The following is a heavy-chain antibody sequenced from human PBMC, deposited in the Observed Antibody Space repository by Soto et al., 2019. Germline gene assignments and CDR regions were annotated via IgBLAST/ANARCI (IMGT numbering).Heavy chain of an antibody. V-gene: IGHV3-53*02. Sequence: EVQLVETGGGLIQPGGSLRLSCAASGITVSTNYMSWVRQAPGKGLEWVSVIYSDGKTFYADSVKGRFTISRDNSQNTVSLQMNSLRADDTAVYYCARDGGEGYYDSSGYMAVWGQGTLVTVSS. CDR2: IYSDGKT. J-gene: IGHJ4*02. CDR3: ARDGGEGYYDSSGYMAV. D-gene: IGHD3-22*01. CDR1: GITVSTNY.